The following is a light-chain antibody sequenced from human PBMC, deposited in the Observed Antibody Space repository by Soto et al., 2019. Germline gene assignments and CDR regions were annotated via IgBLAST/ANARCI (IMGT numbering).Light chain of an antibody. CDR1: ALTKQY. J-gene: IGLJ1*01. CDR3: QSANSSGVYPV. Sequence: SYELTQSPSVSVSPGQTARLTCSGDALTKQYAHWYQQRPGQAPILVIYKDTERPSGIPERFSGSTSGTTVTLTINAVQAEDEADYYWQSANSSGVYPVFGAGTKVTVL. CDR2: KDT. V-gene: IGLV3-25*02.